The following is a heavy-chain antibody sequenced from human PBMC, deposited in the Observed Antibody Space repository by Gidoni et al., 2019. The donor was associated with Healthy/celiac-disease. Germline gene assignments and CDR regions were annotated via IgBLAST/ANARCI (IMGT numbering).Heavy chain of an antibody. CDR3: TTVFSIAAAGTSEY. CDR1: GFTFSNAW. V-gene: IGHV3-15*01. D-gene: IGHD6-13*01. J-gene: IGHJ4*02. CDR2: IKSKTDGGTT. Sequence: EVQLVESGGGLVKPGGSLRLYWAAPGFTFSNAWLSWVRQDPGKGLGVVGRIKSKTDGGTTDYAAPVKGRFTSSRDDSKNTLYLQMNSLKTEDTAVYYCTTVFSIAAAGTSEYWGQGTLVTVSS.